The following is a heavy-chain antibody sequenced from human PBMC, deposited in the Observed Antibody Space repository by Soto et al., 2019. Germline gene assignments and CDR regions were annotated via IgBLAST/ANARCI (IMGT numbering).Heavy chain of an antibody. J-gene: IGHJ4*02. CDR2: ISHSGST. CDR3: ARGYASSRRYLPLLDY. D-gene: IGHD3-16*02. CDR1: SGSFSGYY. V-gene: IGHV4-34*01. Sequence: QVQLQQWGAGLLKPSETLSLRCVVNSGSFSGYYWTGIRQTPGKGLEWIGEISHSGSTNYNPSPMSRVTMSADTSKKQFSLRLSSVTAADTALYFCARGYASSRRYLPLLDYWGQGTLVTVSS.